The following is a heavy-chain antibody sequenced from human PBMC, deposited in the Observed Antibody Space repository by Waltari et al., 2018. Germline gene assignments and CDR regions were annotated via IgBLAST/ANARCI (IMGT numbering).Heavy chain of an antibody. CDR2: IYTSGSP. CDR1: GGSISSYY. CDR3: ARAKPPHSIIWYFESPMDV. D-gene: IGHD6-13*01. V-gene: IGHV4-4*07. J-gene: IGHJ6*03. Sequence: QVQLQESGPGLVKPSETLSLTCTVSGGSISSYYWSWIRQPAGKGLEWIGRIYTSGSPNFNPSLKLRVTMSVHTSKNQCPLNLSSVTAADPAVYYCARAKPPHSIIWYFESPMDVWGKGTTVTVSS.